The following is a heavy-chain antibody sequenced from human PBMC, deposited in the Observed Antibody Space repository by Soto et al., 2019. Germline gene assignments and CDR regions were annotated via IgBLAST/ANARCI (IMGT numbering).Heavy chain of an antibody. J-gene: IGHJ5*02. Sequence: GGSLRLSCAASGFTFSSYGMHWVRQAPGKGLEWVAVISYDGSNKYYADSVKGRFTISRDNSKNTLYLQMNSLRAEDTAVYYCAKDLGYSSSSDWFDPWGQGTLVTVSS. CDR2: ISYDGSNK. D-gene: IGHD6-6*01. V-gene: IGHV3-30*18. CDR1: GFTFSSYG. CDR3: AKDLGYSSSSDWFDP.